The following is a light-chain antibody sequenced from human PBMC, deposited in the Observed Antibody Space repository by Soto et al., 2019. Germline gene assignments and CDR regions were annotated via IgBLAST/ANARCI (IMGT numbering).Light chain of an antibody. J-gene: IGKJ1*01. V-gene: IGKV3-20*01. CDR3: QQYDNSLWT. CDR1: QTVSSVH. CDR2: GAS. Sequence: EIVLTQSPGTLSLSPGERATLSCRASQTVSSVHLAWYQQKRGQAPRLFIYGASSRAAGIPDRFSGSGSGTDFTLTISRLEPEDFGVYYCQQYDNSLWTFGQGTKVDLK.